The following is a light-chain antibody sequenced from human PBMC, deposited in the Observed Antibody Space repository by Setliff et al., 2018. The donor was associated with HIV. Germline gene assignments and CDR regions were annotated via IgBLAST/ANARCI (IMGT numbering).Light chain of an antibody. CDR2: GNS. CDR3: QSYDSSLSGYV. Sequence: QSVLTQPHSVSGAPGQRVTISCTGSRSNIGAGYDVQWYQQLPGTAPKLVMFGNSNRPSGVPDRFSDSKSGTSASLAISGLQAEDEADYYCQSYDSSLSGYVFGTGTKVTVL. CDR1: RSNIGAGYD. V-gene: IGLV1-40*01. J-gene: IGLJ1*01.